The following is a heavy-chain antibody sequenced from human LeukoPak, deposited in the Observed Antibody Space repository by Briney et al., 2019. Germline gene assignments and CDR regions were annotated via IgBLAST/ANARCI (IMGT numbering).Heavy chain of an antibody. V-gene: IGHV1-24*01. D-gene: IGHD6-13*01. J-gene: IGHJ4*02. CDR1: GYTLTELS. CDR3: ARPGGEQQLVGEAYYFDY. CDR2: FDPEDGET. Sequence: ASVKVSCKVSGYTLTELSMHWVRQAPGKGLEWMGGFDPEDGETIYAQKFQGRVTMTEDTSTDTAYMELSSLRSEDTAVYYCARPGGEQQLVGEAYYFDYWGQGTLVTVSS.